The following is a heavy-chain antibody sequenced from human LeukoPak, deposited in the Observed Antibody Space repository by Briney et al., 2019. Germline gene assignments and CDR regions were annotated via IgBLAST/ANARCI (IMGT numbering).Heavy chain of an antibody. CDR3: ARGYGDSIHFDY. Sequence: PGGSLRLSCAASGFTFGSYWMNWVRQAPGKGLEWVANIKQDGSDKYYVDSVKGRFTISRDNAKIPLFLQMNSLRAEDTAVYYCARGYGDSIHFDYWGQGTLVTVSS. D-gene: IGHD4-17*01. CDR1: GFTFGSYW. CDR2: IKQDGSDK. J-gene: IGHJ4*02. V-gene: IGHV3-7*04.